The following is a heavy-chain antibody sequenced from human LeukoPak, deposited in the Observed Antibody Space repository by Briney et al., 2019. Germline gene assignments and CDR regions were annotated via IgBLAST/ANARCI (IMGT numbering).Heavy chain of an antibody. CDR1: GFTLRNTW. Sequence: GGSLRLSCVASGFTLRNTWMAWVRQAPGEGLEWVANINQDASTKHYVDSVKGRFTISRDNAKNSLYLQMNSLRAEDTAVYYCARDQSGNLDYWGQGTLVTVSA. CDR2: INQDASTK. J-gene: IGHJ4*02. V-gene: IGHV3-7*01. CDR3: ARDQSGNLDY. D-gene: IGHD1-26*01.